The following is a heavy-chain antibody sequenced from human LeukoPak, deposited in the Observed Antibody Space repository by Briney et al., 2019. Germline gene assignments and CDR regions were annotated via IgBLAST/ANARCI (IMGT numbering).Heavy chain of an antibody. Sequence: PGGSLRLSCAASGFTLSSYAMSWVRQAPGKGLEWVSTISGSDGSTYYADSVKGRFTISRDNSKNTLYLQMNSLRAEDTAIYYCAKGYCSGGSCYHDAFDIWGQGTMVTVSS. J-gene: IGHJ3*02. V-gene: IGHV3-23*01. D-gene: IGHD2-15*01. CDR3: AKGYCSGGSCYHDAFDI. CDR2: ISGSDGST. CDR1: GFTLSSYA.